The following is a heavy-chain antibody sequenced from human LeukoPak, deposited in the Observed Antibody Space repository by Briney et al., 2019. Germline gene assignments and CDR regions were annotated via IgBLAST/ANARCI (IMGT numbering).Heavy chain of an antibody. V-gene: IGHV3-21*01. CDR2: ISSSSSYI. D-gene: IGHD3-22*01. CDR3: ARTYYYDSSGYHDAFDI. J-gene: IGHJ3*02. Sequence: GGSLRLSCAASGFTFSSYSMNWDRQAPGKGLEWVSSISSSSSYIYYADSVKGRFTISRDNAKNSLYLQMNSLRAEDTAVYYCARTYYYDSSGYHDAFDIWGQGTMVTVSS. CDR1: GFTFSSYS.